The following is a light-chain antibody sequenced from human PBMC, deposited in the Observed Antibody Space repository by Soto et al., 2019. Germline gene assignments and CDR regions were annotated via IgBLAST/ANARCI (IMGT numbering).Light chain of an antibody. CDR2: DAS. Sequence: DIQMTQSPSSLSASVGDRVTITCQASQDISNYLNWYQQKPGKAPKLLICDASNLETGVPSRFSGSGSGTDVTFAISSLQPEDIATYYCQQYDNLPPYTFGQGTKLEIK. V-gene: IGKV1-33*01. CDR3: QQYDNLPPYT. CDR1: QDISNY. J-gene: IGKJ2*01.